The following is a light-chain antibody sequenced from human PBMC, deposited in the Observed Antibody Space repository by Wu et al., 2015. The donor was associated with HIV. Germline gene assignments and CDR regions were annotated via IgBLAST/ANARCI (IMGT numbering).Light chain of an antibody. Sequence: EIVMTQSPATLSVSPGERATLSCRASQNVNRNLAWYQQKPGQAPRLLMYGASTRATGIPARFSGSGSRTEFTLTISGLQSEDFAVYYCQQYNNWPPITFGQGTRLETK. V-gene: IGKV3-15*01. CDR1: QNVNRN. CDR3: QQYNNWPPIT. CDR2: GAS. J-gene: IGKJ5*01.